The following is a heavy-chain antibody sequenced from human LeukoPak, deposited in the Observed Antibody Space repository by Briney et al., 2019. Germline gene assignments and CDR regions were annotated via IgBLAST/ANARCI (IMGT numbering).Heavy chain of an antibody. V-gene: IGHV1-69*05. CDR2: IIPVFDTA. CDR1: GDTFSNYD. CDR3: ALSSEKQLIYFDF. J-gene: IGHJ4*02. Sequence: ASVKVSCKASGDTFSNYDVTWLRQAPGQGLEWMGRIIPVFDTAKYAQNFQGRVTMTTDESSSTAYMELYSLRSEDTAVYYCALSSEKQLIYFDFWGQGTLVTVFS. D-gene: IGHD6-19*01.